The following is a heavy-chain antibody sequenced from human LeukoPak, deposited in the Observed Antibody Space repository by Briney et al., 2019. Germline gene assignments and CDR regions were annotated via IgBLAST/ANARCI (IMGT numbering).Heavy chain of an antibody. CDR3: AKEGAYPIITYDS. V-gene: IGHV3-7*01. CDR2: IKGDGTEK. Sequence: GGSLRLSCAASGFTFSRFWMNWVRQAPGKGLEWVANIKGDGTEKYYVRSVKGRFSISRANAKNSLYLQMDSLRAEDAAVYYCAKEGAYPIITYDSWGQGALVTVSS. CDR1: GFTFSRFW. D-gene: IGHD3-10*01. J-gene: IGHJ5*01.